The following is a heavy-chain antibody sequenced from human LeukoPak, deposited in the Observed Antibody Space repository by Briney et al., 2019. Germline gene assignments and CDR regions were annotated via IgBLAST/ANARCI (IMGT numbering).Heavy chain of an antibody. D-gene: IGHD6-19*01. CDR3: ASSQSSVAGIVGC. V-gene: IGHV3-48*04. CDR2: ISGSGSSK. J-gene: IGHJ4*02. Sequence: PGGSLRLSFAASGFTFSSYAMSWVRQAPGKGLEWVSYISGSGSSKYYADSVKGRFTISRDNAKNSVYLQMNSLRVEDTAVYYCASSQSSVAGIVGCWGQGTLVTVSS. CDR1: GFTFSSYA.